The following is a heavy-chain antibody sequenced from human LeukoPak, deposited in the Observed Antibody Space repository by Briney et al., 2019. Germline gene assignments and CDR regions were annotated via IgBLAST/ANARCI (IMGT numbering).Heavy chain of an antibody. V-gene: IGHV3-30-3*01. J-gene: IGHJ3*02. Sequence: GGSLRLSCAASGFTFSSYAMHWVRQAPGKGLEWVAVISYDGSNKYYADSVKGRFTISRDNSKNTLYLQMNSLRAEDTAVYYCARADVEMATIFDAFDIWGQGTMVTVSS. CDR1: GFTFSSYA. D-gene: IGHD5-24*01. CDR2: ISYDGSNK. CDR3: ARADVEMATIFDAFDI.